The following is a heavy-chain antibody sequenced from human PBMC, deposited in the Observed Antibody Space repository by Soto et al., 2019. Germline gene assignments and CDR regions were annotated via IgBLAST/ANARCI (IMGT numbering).Heavy chain of an antibody. CDR1: GGSVKGYF. CDR2: INHTGGT. D-gene: IGHD1-20*01. V-gene: IGHV4-34*02. Sequence: QVHLQQWGAGLLKPSETLSLTCAVYGGSVKGYFWNWIRQPPGKGLEGIGQINHTGGTHYNTSLKSRVTMPVDTSKNQSSLRLSSVTAADTAIYHCATRITVSGLLIPPFDPRGQGTQVTVSS. J-gene: IGHJ5*02. CDR3: ATRITVSGLLIPPFDP.